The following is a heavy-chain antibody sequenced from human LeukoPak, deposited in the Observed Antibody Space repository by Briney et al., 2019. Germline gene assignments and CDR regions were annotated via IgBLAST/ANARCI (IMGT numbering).Heavy chain of an antibody. D-gene: IGHD6-13*01. CDR2: IYWNDDM. J-gene: IGHJ5*02. Sequence: ESGPTLVNPTQTLTLTCTFSGLSLSTSGVGVGWIRQTPGKALEWLALIYWNDDMRYSPSLKSRLTITKDTSKNQVVLTTTNMDPVDTATYYCVHRHKAAIGPGKNWFDPWGQGTLVTVSS. V-gene: IGHV2-5*01. CDR1: GLSLSTSGVG. CDR3: VHRHKAAIGPGKNWFDP.